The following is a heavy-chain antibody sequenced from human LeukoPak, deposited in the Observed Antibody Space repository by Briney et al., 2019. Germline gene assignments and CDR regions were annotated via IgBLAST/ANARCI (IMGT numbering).Heavy chain of an antibody. J-gene: IGHJ3*02. D-gene: IGHD3-3*01. CDR1: GGSISSGGYY. CDR2: IYHSGST. V-gene: IGHV4-30-2*01. CDR3: ARGNGYDFWSGYPDAFDI. Sequence: PSETLSPTCTVSGGSISSGGYYWSWIRQPPGKGLEWIGYIYHSGSTYYNPSLKSRVTISVDRSKNQFSLKLSSVTAADTAVYYCARGNGYDFWSGYPDAFDIWGQGTMVTVSS.